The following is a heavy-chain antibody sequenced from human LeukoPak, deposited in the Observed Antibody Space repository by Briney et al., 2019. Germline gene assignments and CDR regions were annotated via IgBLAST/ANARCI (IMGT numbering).Heavy chain of an antibody. D-gene: IGHD3-22*01. Sequence: SQTLSLTCTVSGGSISSGGYYWSWIRQHPGKGLEWIGYIYYSGSTYYNPSLKSRVTISVDTSKNQFSLKLSSVTAADTAVYYCAREKGSSGYNDYWGQGTLVTVSS. CDR3: AREKGSSGYNDY. CDR2: IYYSGST. CDR1: GGSISSGGYY. V-gene: IGHV4-31*03. J-gene: IGHJ4*02.